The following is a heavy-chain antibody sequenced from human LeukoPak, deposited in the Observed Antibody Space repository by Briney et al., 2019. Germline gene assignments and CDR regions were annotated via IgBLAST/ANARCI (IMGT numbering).Heavy chain of an antibody. V-gene: IGHV3-73*01. D-gene: IGHD4-17*01. CDR3: TSSRTTVTTPFDY. Sequence: PGGSLRLSCAASGFTFSGSAMHWVRQASGKGLEWVGRIRSKANSYATAYAASVKGRFTISRDDSKNTAYLQMNSLKTEDTAVYYCTSSRTTVTTPFDYWGQGTLVTVSS. CDR2: IRSKANSYAT. CDR1: GFTFSGSA. J-gene: IGHJ4*02.